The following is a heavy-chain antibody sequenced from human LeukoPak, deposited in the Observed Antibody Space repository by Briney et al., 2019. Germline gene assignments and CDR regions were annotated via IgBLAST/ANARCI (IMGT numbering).Heavy chain of an antibody. CDR1: GFTFSNYN. CDR3: ARRARATGGGDYFDF. D-gene: IGHD2-15*01. CDR2: IYYSGNT. Sequence: GSLRLSCVVSGFTFSNYNMKWVRQAPGKGLEWIGYIYYSGNTKYNPSLKSRVTISLDTSRNQFSLKLSSVTAADTAVYFCARRARATGGGDYFDFWGQGTLVT. J-gene: IGHJ4*02. V-gene: IGHV4-59*08.